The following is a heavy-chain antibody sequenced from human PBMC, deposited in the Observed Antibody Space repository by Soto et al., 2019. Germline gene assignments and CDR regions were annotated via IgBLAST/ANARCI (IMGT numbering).Heavy chain of an antibody. CDR3: AVVPSIAARSLFDY. J-gene: IGHJ4*02. V-gene: IGHV3-48*02. CDR2: ISSSSSTI. Sequence: PGGSLRLSCAASGFTFSSYSMNWVRQAPGKGLEWVSYISSSSSTIYYADSVKGRFTISRDNAKNSLYLQMNSLRDEDTAVYYCAVVPSIAARSLFDYWGQGTLVTVSS. D-gene: IGHD6-6*01. CDR1: GFTFSSYS.